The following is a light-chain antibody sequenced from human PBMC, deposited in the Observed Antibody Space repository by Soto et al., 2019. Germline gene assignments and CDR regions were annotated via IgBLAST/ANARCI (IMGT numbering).Light chain of an antibody. CDR3: QQYDNSIT. CDR1: QSVNSNY. V-gene: IGKV3-20*01. CDR2: GAS. J-gene: IGKJ5*01. Sequence: EIVLTQSPDTLSLCPGETATLSCRASQSVNSNYLAWYQQKPGQAPRLLIYGASSRATGIPDRFSGSGSGTDFTLTSSRLEPEDFAMFYCQQYDNSITFGQGTRLEIE.